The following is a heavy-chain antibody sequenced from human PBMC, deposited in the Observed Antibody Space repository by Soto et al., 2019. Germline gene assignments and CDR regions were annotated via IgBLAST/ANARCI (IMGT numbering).Heavy chain of an antibody. CDR3: AKALWAAPAFDI. Sequence: EVQLLESGGGLVQPGGSLRLSCAASGYTFRTYGMTWVRQAPGQGLEWVSGISGSGGSTYYADSVKGRFTISRDNSENTLYLQMNSLRAEDTAVYYCAKALWAAPAFDIWGQGTMVTVSS. J-gene: IGHJ3*02. D-gene: IGHD3-16*01. CDR2: ISGSGGST. V-gene: IGHV3-23*01. CDR1: GYTFRTYG.